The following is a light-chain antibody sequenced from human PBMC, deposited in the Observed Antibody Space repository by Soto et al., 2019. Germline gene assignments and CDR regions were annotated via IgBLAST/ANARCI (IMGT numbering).Light chain of an antibody. V-gene: IGLV2-11*01. CDR1: SSDVGGYNY. Sequence: QSVLTQPRSVSGSPGQSVTISCTGTSSDVGGYNYVSWYQQHPGKAPKLMIYDVTKRPSGVPDRFSGSKSGNTASLTISGLQAGDEADYYCCSYAGSVLYVFGTGTKLTVL. CDR2: DVT. CDR3: CSYAGSVLYV. J-gene: IGLJ1*01.